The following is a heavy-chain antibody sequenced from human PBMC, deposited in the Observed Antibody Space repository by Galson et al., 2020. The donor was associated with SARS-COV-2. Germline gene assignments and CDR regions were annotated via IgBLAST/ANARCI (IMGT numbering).Heavy chain of an antibody. CDR1: GYTFISFY. D-gene: IGHD3-9*01. CDR3: ARLRYYDVLTGYIVDV. V-gene: IGHV1-46*04. Sequence: ASVKVSCKASGYTFISFYIHWVRQAPGQGLEWMGVINPSGDITSYAQKLRGRVTVTRDMSTQTVYMELSSLTSEDTAVYYCARLRYYDVLTGYIVDVWGQGTMVTVSS. J-gene: IGHJ6*02. CDR2: INPSGDIT.